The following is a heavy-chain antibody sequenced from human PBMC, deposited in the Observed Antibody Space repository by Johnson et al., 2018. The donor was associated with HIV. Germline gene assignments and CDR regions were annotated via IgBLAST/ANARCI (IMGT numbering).Heavy chain of an antibody. J-gene: IGHJ3*02. CDR1: GFTFSNCW. CDR2: INLDGSEK. Sequence: VQLVESGGGLVQPGGSLTLSCAASGFTFSNCWMNWVRRAPGKGLEWVANINLDGSEKYYVDSVKGRFTISRDNAKNSLYLQMNSLRAEDTAVYYCARVTGTTQLDAFDIWGQGTLVTVSS. CDR3: ARVTGTTQLDAFDI. V-gene: IGHV3-7*02. D-gene: IGHD1-7*01.